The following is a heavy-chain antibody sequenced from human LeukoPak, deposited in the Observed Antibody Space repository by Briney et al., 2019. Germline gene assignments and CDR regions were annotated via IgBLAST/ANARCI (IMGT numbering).Heavy chain of an antibody. CDR2: ISAYNGNT. CDR1: GYTFTSYG. J-gene: IGHJ4*02. Sequence: ASVKVSCKASGYTFTSYGISWVRQAPGQGLEWMGWISAYNGNTNYAQKLRGRVTMTTDTSTSTAYMELRSLRSDDTAVYYCARDPQYYYGSGSPLDYWGQGTLVTVSS. CDR3: ARDPQYYYGSGSPLDY. D-gene: IGHD3-10*01. V-gene: IGHV1-18*01.